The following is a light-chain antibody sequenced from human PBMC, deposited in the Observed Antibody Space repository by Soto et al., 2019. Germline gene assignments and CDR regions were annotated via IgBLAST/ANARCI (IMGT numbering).Light chain of an antibody. J-gene: IGLJ2*01. CDR2: LNSDGSH. CDR1: SGHSSYA. Sequence: QLVLTQSPSASASLGASVKLTCTLSSGHSSYAIAWHQQQPEKGPRYLMKLNSDGSHSKGDGIPDRFSGSSSGAERSLTISSLQSEDEAYYYCQTWGTGIRMVFGGGTKVTVL. V-gene: IGLV4-69*01. CDR3: QTWGTGIRMV.